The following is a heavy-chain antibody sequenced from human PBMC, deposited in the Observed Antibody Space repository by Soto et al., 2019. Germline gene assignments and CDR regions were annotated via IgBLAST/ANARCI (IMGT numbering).Heavy chain of an antibody. J-gene: IGHJ4*02. CDR2: ISYHGSDK. V-gene: IGHV3-30*04. CDR3: ASVLAY. Sequence: QVQLVGSGGGVVQPGRSLRLSCVASGFSFSSFAMHWVRQAPGKGLEWVAVISYHGSDKYYADSVRGRFIVSRDNSQNTVYLQMNSLRVEDTAVYYCASVLAYWGQGIMVTVSS. CDR1: GFSFSSFA. D-gene: IGHD3-10*02.